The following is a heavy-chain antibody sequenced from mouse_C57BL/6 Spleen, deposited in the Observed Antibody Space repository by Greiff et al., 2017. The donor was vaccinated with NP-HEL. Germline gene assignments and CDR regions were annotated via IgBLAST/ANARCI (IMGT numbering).Heavy chain of an antibody. CDR3: ARLDDYHWYFDV. CDR2: IYPGDGDT. J-gene: IGHJ1*03. Sequence: VQGVESGPELVKPGASVKISCKASGYAFSSSWMNWVKQRPGKGLEWIGRIYPGDGDTNYNGKFKGKATLTADKSSSTAYMQLSSLTSEDSAVYFCARLDDYHWYFDVWGTGTTVTVSS. V-gene: IGHV1-82*01. CDR1: GYAFSSSW. D-gene: IGHD2-4*01.